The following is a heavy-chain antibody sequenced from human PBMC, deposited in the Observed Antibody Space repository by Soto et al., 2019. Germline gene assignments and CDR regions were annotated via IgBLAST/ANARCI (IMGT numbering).Heavy chain of an antibody. V-gene: IGHV4-38-2*01. CDR3: ARGSQYYYYGMDV. D-gene: IGHD3-10*01. Sequence: SETLSLTCAVSGYSISGGYYWGWIRQPPGKGLEWIGSIYHSGSTYYNPSLKSRVTISVDTSKNQFSLKLSSVTAADTAVYYCARGSQYYYYGMDVWGQGTTVTVSS. CDR1: GYSISGGYY. J-gene: IGHJ6*02. CDR2: IYHSGST.